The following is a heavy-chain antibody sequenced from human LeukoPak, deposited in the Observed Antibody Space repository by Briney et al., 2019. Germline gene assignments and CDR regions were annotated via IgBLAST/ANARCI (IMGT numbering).Heavy chain of an antibody. CDR2: IYSGGST. CDR1: GFTVNSNY. Sequence: HPGGSLTLSCGASGFTVNSNYMAWVRQAPGKGLEWVALIYSGGSTHYSDSVGGRFTTSRHDSNNTLYLQMRSLRPADTAVYYCTRDLRSCSGGECYEYKWFDPWGQGTLVTVSS. CDR3: TRDLRSCSGGECYEYKWFDP. J-gene: IGHJ5*02. V-gene: IGHV3-53*04. D-gene: IGHD2-21*01.